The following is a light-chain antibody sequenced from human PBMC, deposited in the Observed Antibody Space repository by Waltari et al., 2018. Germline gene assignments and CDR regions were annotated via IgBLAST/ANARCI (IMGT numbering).Light chain of an antibody. Sequence: QSALTQPASVSGSPGQSITIPCTGTRSDIGGYNYVSWYQQHPGKAPKFIIYEVSKRPSGVSHRFSGSKSGNTASLTISGLQADDEADYYCGSYTSSSSLDVVFGGGTELTVL. CDR2: EVS. V-gene: IGLV2-14*03. CDR1: RSDIGGYNY. J-gene: IGLJ3*02. CDR3: GSYTSSSSLDVV.